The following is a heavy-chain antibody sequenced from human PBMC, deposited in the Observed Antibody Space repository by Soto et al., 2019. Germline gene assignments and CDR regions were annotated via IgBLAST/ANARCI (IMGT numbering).Heavy chain of an antibody. CDR1: GGSISSYY. J-gene: IGHJ4*02. D-gene: IGHD4-17*01. V-gene: IGHV4-59*01. CDR2: IYYRGST. CDR3: ARRYGASFDY. Sequence: SETLSLTCTVSGGSISSYYWSWIRQPPGKGLEWIEYIYYRGSTNYNPSLKSRVTKSVDTSKNQFTLKLSSVTAADTAVYYCARRYGASFDYWGQGTLVTVS.